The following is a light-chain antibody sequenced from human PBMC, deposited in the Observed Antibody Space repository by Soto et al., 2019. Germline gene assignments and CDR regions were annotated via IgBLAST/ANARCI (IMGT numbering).Light chain of an antibody. Sequence: DIQMTQSPSTLSASVGDRVTITCRASQSISRWLAWYQQKPGQPPKALIYDASTSRSGVPSRLSAGGSGTEFPLTIRSLQPDDFATYYCQQYNTYSTFGQGTRLEIK. CDR2: DAS. CDR1: QSISRW. CDR3: QQYNTYST. V-gene: IGKV1-5*01. J-gene: IGKJ5*01.